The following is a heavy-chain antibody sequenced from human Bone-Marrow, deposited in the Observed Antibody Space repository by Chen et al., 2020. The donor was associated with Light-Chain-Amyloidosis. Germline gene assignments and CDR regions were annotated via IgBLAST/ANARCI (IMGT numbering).Heavy chain of an antibody. Sequence: GLEWIGEISHSGSTNNNPSLKSRVTMSLDTSKNQFSLKLSSVTAADTAVYYCARGLVLKKEWLQHLGFYFDSWGQGTLVTVSS. CDR3: ARGLVLKKEWLQHLGFYFDS. V-gene: IGHV4-34*01. J-gene: IGHJ4*02. D-gene: IGHD5-12*01. CDR2: ISHSGST.